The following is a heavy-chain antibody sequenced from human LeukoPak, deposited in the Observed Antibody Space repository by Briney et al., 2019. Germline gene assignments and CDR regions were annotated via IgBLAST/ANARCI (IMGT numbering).Heavy chain of an antibody. CDR1: GFTFSSYA. CDR3: AKEVSSMVRAINNAFDI. V-gene: IGHV3-23*01. J-gene: IGHJ3*02. D-gene: IGHD3-10*01. Sequence: PGGSLRLSCAASGFTFSSYAMSWVRQAPGKGLEWVSAISGSGGSTYYADSVRGRFTISRDNSKNTLYLQMNGLRAEDTAVYYCAKEVSSMVRAINNAFDIWGQETRVTVSS. CDR2: ISGSGGST.